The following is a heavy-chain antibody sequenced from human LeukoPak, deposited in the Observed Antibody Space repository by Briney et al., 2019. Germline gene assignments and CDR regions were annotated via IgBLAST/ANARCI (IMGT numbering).Heavy chain of an antibody. CDR2: IHHHVGT. V-gene: IGHV4-4*02. CDR1: GGSISDGYW. CDR3: ARQDSYDVDV. Sequence: PSGTLSLTCAVSGGSISDGYWWSWVRQPPGKGLEWIGEIHHHVGTNYNPSLKSRVTISVDTSKNQFSLSLTSVTAADTAVYYCARQDSYDVDVWGQGTTVTVSS. J-gene: IGHJ6*02.